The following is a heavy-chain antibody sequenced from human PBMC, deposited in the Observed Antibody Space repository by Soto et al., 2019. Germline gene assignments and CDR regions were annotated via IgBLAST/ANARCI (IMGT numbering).Heavy chain of an antibody. J-gene: IGHJ6*02. D-gene: IGHD3-10*01. V-gene: IGHV4-59*12. CDR3: ARATVLYGSGSYPKNYYYYGMDV. Sequence: SETLSLTCTVSGGSISSYYWSWIRQPPGKGLGWIGYIYYSGSTYYNPSLKSRVTISVDTSKNQFSLKLSSVTAADTAVYYCARATVLYGSGSYPKNYYYYGMDVWGQGTTVTVSS. CDR2: IYYSGST. CDR1: GGSISSYY.